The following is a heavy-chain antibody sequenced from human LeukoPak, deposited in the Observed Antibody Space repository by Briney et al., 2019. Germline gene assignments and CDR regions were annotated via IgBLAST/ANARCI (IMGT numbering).Heavy chain of an antibody. Sequence: SETLSLTCTVSGGSISSYYWSWIRQPPGKGLEWIGYIYYSGSTNYNPSLKSRVSISVDTSNNQFSLKVRSVTAADTAVYYCARGSTVTTFSNWGQGTLVTVSS. J-gene: IGHJ4*02. CDR1: GGSISSYY. CDR3: ARGSTVTTFSN. CDR2: IYYSGST. D-gene: IGHD4-17*01. V-gene: IGHV4-59*01.